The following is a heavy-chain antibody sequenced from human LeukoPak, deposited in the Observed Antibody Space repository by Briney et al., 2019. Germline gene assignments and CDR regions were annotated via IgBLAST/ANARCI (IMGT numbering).Heavy chain of an antibody. J-gene: IGHJ4*02. CDR2: INHSGTT. CDR3: ARAEDGNNLSLLGY. CDR1: GGSFRVHY. D-gene: IGHD5-24*01. Sequence: SETLSLTCAVYGGSFRVHYWSWIRQPPGKGLEWIGEINHSGTTNYNPSVKSRVTISVDTSKSQFSLKVNSVTAADTATYYCARAEDGNNLSLLGYWAQRTLVTVSS. V-gene: IGHV4-34*01.